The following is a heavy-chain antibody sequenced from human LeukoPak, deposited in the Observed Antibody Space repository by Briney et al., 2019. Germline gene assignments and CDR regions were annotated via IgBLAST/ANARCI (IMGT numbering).Heavy chain of an antibody. CDR2: IYTSGST. V-gene: IGHV4-61*02. Sequence: SQTLSLTCTVPGGSISSGSYYWSWIRQPAGKGLEWIGRIYTSGSTNYNPSLKSRVTISVDTSKNQFSLKLSSVTAADTAVYYCARENSGRGGSSRARGAFDIWGQGTMVTVSS. CDR3: ARENSGRGGSSRARGAFDI. CDR1: GGSISSGSYY. D-gene: IGHD2-15*01. J-gene: IGHJ3*02.